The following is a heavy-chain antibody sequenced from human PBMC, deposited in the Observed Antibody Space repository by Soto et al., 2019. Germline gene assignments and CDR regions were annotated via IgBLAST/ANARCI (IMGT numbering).Heavy chain of an antibody. V-gene: IGHV3-13*01. J-gene: IGHJ6*02. Sequence: GGSLRLSCVASGFTFIRHDIHWVRQATGKGLEWVSAIGTAGDTYYPGSVEGRFTISRENAKNSLYLQMDSLRAGDTAIYYCARGGFDSNYYYYYGLDVWGQGTAVTVSS. D-gene: IGHD3-10*01. CDR1: GFTFIRHD. CDR3: ARGGFDSNYYYYYGLDV. CDR2: IGTAGDT.